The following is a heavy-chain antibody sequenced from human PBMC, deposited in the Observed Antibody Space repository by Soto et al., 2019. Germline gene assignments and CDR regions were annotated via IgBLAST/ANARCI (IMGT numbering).Heavy chain of an antibody. Sequence: ASVKVSCKASGYTVPSYAMHWVRQAPGQRLEWMGWINAGNGNTKYSQKFQGRVTITRDTSASTAYMELSSLRSEDTAVYYCARSIVVVTALDYWGQGTLVTVSS. V-gene: IGHV1-3*01. CDR1: GYTVPSYA. D-gene: IGHD2-21*02. CDR2: INAGNGNT. J-gene: IGHJ4*02. CDR3: ARSIVVVTALDY.